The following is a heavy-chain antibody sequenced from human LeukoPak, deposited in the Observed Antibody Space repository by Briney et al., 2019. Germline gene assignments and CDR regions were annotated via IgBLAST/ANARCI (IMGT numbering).Heavy chain of an antibody. D-gene: IGHD2-2*01. CDR1: GDSVSSNSAA. CDR3: ARASCSSTSCYHDWFDP. V-gene: IGHV6-1*01. J-gene: IGHJ5*02. CDR2: TYYRSKWYN. Sequence: SQTLSLTCAISGDSVSSNSAAWNWLRQSPSRGLEWLGRTYYRSKWYNDYAVSVKSRITINPDTSKNQFSLQLNSVTPEDTAVYYCARASCSSTSCYHDWFDPWGQGTLVTVSS.